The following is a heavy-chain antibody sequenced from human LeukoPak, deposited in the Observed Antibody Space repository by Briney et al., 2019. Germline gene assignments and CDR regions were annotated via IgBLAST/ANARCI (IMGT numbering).Heavy chain of an antibody. CDR1: GASISSTSYC. CDR2: IHTSGST. Sequence: PSETLSLTCTVSGASISSTSYCWGWIRQPAGKGLEWIGHIHTSGSTNYNPSLKSRVTISVDTSKNQFSLKLSSVTAADTAVYYCARASGYSGYPSNYYFDYWGQGTLVTVSS. D-gene: IGHD5-12*01. V-gene: IGHV4-61*09. CDR3: ARASGYSGYPSNYYFDY. J-gene: IGHJ4*02.